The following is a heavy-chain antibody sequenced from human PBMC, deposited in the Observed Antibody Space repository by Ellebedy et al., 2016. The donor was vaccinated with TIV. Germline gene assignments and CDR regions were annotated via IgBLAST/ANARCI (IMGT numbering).Heavy chain of an antibody. D-gene: IGHD6-13*01. CDR1: GGTFSSYA. J-gene: IGHJ6*02. CDR2: IIPILGTA. V-gene: IGHV1-69*04. Sequence: AASVKVSCKASGGTFSSYAISWVRQAPGQGLEWMGRIIPILGTANYAQKFQGRVTITADKSTSTAYMELSSLRSEDTAVYYCARDRDSSSWYFRGYYYYGMDVWGQGTTVTVSS. CDR3: ARDRDSSSWYFRGYYYYGMDV.